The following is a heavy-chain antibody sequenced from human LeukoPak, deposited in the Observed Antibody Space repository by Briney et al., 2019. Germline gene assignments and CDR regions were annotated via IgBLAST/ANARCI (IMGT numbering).Heavy chain of an antibody. CDR3: AAYGQDAFDI. CDR2: IYSGGNT. D-gene: IGHD4-17*01. J-gene: IGHJ3*02. CDR1: GFTVSSNY. V-gene: IGHV3-53*01. Sequence: PGGSLRLSCAASGFTVSSNYMSWVRQAPGKGLEWVSVIYSGGNTYYADSVKGRFTISRDNSKNTVYLQMNSLRAEDTAVYYCAAYGQDAFDIWGQGTMVTVSS.